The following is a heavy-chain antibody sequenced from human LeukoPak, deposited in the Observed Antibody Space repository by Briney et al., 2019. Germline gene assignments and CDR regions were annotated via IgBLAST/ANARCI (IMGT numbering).Heavy chain of an antibody. V-gene: IGHV3-43D*03. CDR3: AKDSSGYYCDY. CDR1: GFTFDDYA. Sequence: GGSLRLSCAASGFTFDDYAMHWVRQAPGKGLERVSLISWDGGSTYYADSVKGRFTISRDNSKNSLYLQMNSLRAEDTALYYCAKDSSGYYCDYWGQGTLVTVSS. CDR2: ISWDGGST. J-gene: IGHJ4*02. D-gene: IGHD3-22*01.